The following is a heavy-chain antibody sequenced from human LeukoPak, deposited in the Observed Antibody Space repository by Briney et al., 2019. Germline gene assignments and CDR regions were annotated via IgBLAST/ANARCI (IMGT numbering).Heavy chain of an antibody. CDR2: INPSTGGT. Sequence: ASVKVSCRASGDTFTGYYMHWMRQAPGQGLEWMGWINPSTGGTNYAQKFQGRVTMTRDTSITTAYMELTSLRSDDTAVYYCARDPAIYYESDYYFDNWGQGTLVTVSS. J-gene: IGHJ4*02. V-gene: IGHV1-2*02. D-gene: IGHD3-22*01. CDR3: ARDPAIYYESDYYFDN. CDR1: GDTFTGYY.